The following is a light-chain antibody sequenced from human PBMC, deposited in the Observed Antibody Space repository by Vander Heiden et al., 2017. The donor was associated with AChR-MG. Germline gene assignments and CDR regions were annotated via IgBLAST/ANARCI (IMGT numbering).Light chain of an antibody. J-gene: IGLJ3*02. CDR3: QAWDSRSNWV. Sequence: SYELTQPPSVSVSPGQTASITCSGDRLGNKYASWYQQKPGQSPLLVLHQNDKRPSGIPERFSGSSSGNTATLTISGTQSLDEADYFCQAWDSRSNWVFGGGTKLTVL. CDR2: QND. CDR1: RLGNKY. V-gene: IGLV3-1*01.